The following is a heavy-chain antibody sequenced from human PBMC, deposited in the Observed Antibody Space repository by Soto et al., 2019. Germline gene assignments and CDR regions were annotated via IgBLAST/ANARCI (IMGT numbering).Heavy chain of an antibody. Sequence: QVQLVESGGGVVQPGRSLRLSCAASGFTFSSYGMHWVRQAPGKGLEWVAVIWYDGSNKYYADSVKGRFTISRDNSKNTLYLQMNSRRAEDTAVYYCARDQYDSSGYEGGFFDYWGQGTLVTVSS. CDR1: GFTFSSYG. D-gene: IGHD3-22*01. CDR2: IWYDGSNK. V-gene: IGHV3-33*01. J-gene: IGHJ4*02. CDR3: ARDQYDSSGYEGGFFDY.